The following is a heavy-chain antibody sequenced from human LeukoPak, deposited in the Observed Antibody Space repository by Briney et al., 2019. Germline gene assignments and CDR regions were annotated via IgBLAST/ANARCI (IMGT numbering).Heavy chain of an antibody. Sequence: PSETPSLTCSVSGGSIRSTTYYWGWIRQPPGKGLEWIGGIYYSRNTYYSPSLMSRVTISVDTSKNQFSLILRSVTAADTAVYYCARAPHFFDTSGSRYYFDYWGQGALVTVSS. J-gene: IGHJ4*02. CDR1: GGSIRSTTYY. CDR3: ARAPHFFDTSGSRYYFDY. V-gene: IGHV4-39*07. D-gene: IGHD3-22*01. CDR2: IYYSRNT.